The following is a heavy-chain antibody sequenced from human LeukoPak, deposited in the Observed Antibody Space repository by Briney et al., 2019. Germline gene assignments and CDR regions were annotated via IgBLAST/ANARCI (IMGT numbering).Heavy chain of an antibody. D-gene: IGHD2-15*01. CDR1: GYTFTSYG. CDR2: ISAYNGNT. V-gene: IGHV1-18*01. CDR3: ARERYCSGGSCYPYPDY. J-gene: IGHJ4*02. Sequence: ASVKVSCKASGYTFTSYGISWVRQAPGQGLEWMGWISAYNGNTSYAQKLQGRVTMTTDTSTSTAYMELRSLRSDDTAVYYCARERYCSGGSCYPYPDYWGQGTLVTVSS.